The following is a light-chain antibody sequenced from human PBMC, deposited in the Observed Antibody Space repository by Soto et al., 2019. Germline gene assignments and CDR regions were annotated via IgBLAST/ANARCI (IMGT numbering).Light chain of an antibody. CDR1: SNDVGSYNL. V-gene: IGLV2-23*01. CDR3: CSYAGSSTPVV. CDR2: EGS. J-gene: IGLJ1*01. Sequence: QSVLTQPASVSGSPGQSITISCTGTSNDVGSYNLVSWYQQHPGKAPKLMIYEGSKRPSGVSNRFSGSKSGNTASLTISGLQAEDEADYYCCSYAGSSTPVVFGTGTKVTVL.